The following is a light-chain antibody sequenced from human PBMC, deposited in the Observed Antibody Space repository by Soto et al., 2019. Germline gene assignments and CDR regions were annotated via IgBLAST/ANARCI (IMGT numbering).Light chain of an antibody. CDR3: QQRTSWPPWT. Sequence: EIVLTQSPAILSVSPGERATLSCRASQSISRSLAWYQQKPGQAPRLLISDASTRATGIPARFSGSGSGTEFTLTISSLQSEDFAVYYCQQRTSWPPWTFGQGTKVDIK. CDR2: DAS. CDR1: QSISRS. V-gene: IGKV3-15*01. J-gene: IGKJ1*01.